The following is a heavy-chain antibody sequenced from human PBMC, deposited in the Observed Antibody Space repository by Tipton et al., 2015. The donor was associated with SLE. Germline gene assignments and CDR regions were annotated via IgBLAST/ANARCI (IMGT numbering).Heavy chain of an antibody. J-gene: IGHJ5*02. V-gene: IGHV3-33*01. CDR2: IWYDGSNK. Sequence: SLRLSCAASGFTFSNYDMHWVRQAPGKGLEWVAVIWYDGSNKYYADSVKGRFIISRDNSKNTLWLQMNSLRAEDTAVYYCARDKIGIAATAPGFDPWGQGTLVTVSS. D-gene: IGHD6-13*01. CDR1: GFTFSNYD. CDR3: ARDKIGIAATAPGFDP.